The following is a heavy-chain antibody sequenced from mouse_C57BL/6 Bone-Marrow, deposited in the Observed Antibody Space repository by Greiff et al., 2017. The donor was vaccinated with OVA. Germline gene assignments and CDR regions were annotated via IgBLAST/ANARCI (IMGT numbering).Heavy chain of an antibody. J-gene: IGHJ2*01. Sequence: EVQVVESGPGLVKPSQSLSLTCSVTGYSITSGYYWNWIRQFPGNKLEWMGYISYDGSNNYNPSLKNRISITRDTSKNQFFLKLNSVTTEDTATYYCARDYYGPYYFDYWGQGTTLTVSS. CDR2: ISYDGSN. D-gene: IGHD1-1*01. CDR1: GYSITSGYY. V-gene: IGHV3-6*01. CDR3: ARDYYGPYYFDY.